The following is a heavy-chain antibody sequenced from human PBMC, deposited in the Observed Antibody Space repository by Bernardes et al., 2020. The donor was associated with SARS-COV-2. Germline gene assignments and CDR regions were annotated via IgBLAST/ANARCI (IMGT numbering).Heavy chain of an antibody. V-gene: IGHV3-48*01. CDR3: ARWAGSAADY. CDR1: GFTFSGYN. CDR2: ISSSSRTI. J-gene: IGHJ4*02. D-gene: IGHD2-2*01. Sequence: GGSLRPSCAASGFTFSGYNMKWVRQAPGKGLEWVSYISSSSRTIYYADSVKGRFTIYRDNAEKSLYLQMNSLRAEDTAVYYCARWAGSAADYWGQGTLVTVSS.